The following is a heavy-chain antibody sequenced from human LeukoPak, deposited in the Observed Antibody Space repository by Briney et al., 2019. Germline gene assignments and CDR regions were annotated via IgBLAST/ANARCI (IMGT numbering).Heavy chain of an antibody. Sequence: SQTLSLTCGVSGTSVSVKSASWNWIRQSPSSGLEWLGRTYYRSKWFTDYAVCVRGRVTINADTANNQFSLQLSAVTPEDTALYYCTRDSGSYYGHFDSWGQGTLVTVSS. CDR2: TYYRSKWFT. CDR1: GTSVSVKSAS. V-gene: IGHV6-1*01. D-gene: IGHD1-26*01. CDR3: TRDSGSYYGHFDS. J-gene: IGHJ4*02.